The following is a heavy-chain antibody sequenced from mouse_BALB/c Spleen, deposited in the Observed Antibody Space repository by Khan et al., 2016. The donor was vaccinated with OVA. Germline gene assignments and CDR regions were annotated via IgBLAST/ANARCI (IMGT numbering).Heavy chain of an antibody. CDR3: GRAIFDGYPPFAY. CDR1: GYTFISYW. J-gene: IGHJ3*01. CDR2: ITPSTGYT. V-gene: IGHV1-7*01. Sequence: QVQLQQSGAELAKPGASVKMSCKASGYTFISYWMHWVKQRPGQGLEWIGYITPSTGYTEYNQKFKDKATLTSDKSSSTAYMQLSSLTSEDSAVYYCGRAIFDGYPPFAYWGQGTLVTVSA. D-gene: IGHD2-3*01.